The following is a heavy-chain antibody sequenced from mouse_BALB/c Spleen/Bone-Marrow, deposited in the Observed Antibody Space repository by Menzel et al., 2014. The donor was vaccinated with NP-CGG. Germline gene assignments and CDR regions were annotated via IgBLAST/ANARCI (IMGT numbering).Heavy chain of an antibody. CDR1: GYTFTSYW. D-gene: IGHD1-1*01. CDR3: SRRTTTVVATDY. V-gene: IGHV1S81*02. J-gene: IGHJ2*01. Sequence: VKLMESGAELVKPGASVKLSCKASGYTFTSYWMHWVKQRPGQGLEWIGEINPGNGRTNYNEKFKSKATLTVDKSSSTAYMQLSSLTSEDSAVYYCSRRTTTVVATDYWGQGTTLTVSS. CDR2: INPGNGRT.